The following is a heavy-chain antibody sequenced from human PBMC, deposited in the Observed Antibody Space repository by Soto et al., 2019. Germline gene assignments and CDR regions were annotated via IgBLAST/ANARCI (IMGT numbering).Heavy chain of an antibody. CDR1: GDTFTNYG. CDR3: ARGVGSGSYYNQYTWFDP. D-gene: IGHD3-10*01. J-gene: IGHJ5*02. CDR2: INVYNGNT. Sequence: ASVKVSCKASGDTFTNYGISWVRQAPGQGLEWMGWINVYNGNTKYAQKVQGRVTMTTDTSTSTAYMELGSLRSDDTAVYYCARGVGSGSYYNQYTWFDPRGQG. V-gene: IGHV1-18*01.